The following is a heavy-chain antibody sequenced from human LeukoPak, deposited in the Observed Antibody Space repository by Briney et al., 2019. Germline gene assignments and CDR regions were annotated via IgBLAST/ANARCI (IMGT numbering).Heavy chain of an antibody. CDR3: ARDSGIGLDY. CDR1: GLTFNNAW. Sequence: GGSLRLSCAASGLTFNNAWMSWVRQAPGKGLEWVSVTYFGGTTYYADSVKGRFTISRDNSKNTLSLQMNSLRAEDTAVYYCARDSGIGLDYWGQGTLVTVSS. D-gene: IGHD6-25*01. J-gene: IGHJ4*02. CDR2: TYFGGTT. V-gene: IGHV3-66*01.